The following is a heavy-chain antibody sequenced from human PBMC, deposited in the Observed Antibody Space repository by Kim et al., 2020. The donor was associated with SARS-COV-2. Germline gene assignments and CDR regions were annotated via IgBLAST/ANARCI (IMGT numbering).Heavy chain of an antibody. J-gene: IGHJ4*02. V-gene: IGHV4-39*01. Sequence: SETLSLTCTVSGGSISSSSYYWGWIRQPPGKGLEWIGSIYYSGSTFYNPSLKSRVTISVDTSKNQFSLKLSSVTAADTAVYYCARHVRMIFGVISYYFDYWGQGTLVTVSS. CDR3: ARHVRMIFGVISYYFDY. D-gene: IGHD3-3*01. CDR2: IYYSGST. CDR1: GGSISSSSYY.